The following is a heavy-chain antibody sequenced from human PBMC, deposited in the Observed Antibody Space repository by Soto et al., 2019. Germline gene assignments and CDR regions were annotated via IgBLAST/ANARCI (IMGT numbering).Heavy chain of an antibody. CDR2: INGGNGNT. CDR3: ARELQGLYYFDY. D-gene: IGHD4-4*01. CDR1: EYTFTSYT. J-gene: IGHJ4*02. V-gene: IGHV1-3*01. Sequence: ASVQVSCKASEYTFTSYTMHWVRQAPGQRLEWMGWINGGNGNTKYSQKFQGRVTITRDTSASTAYMELSSLRSDDTAVYYCARELQGLYYFDYWGQGTLVTVSS.